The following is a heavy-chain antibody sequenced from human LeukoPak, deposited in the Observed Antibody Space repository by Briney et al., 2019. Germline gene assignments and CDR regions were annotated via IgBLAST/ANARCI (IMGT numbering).Heavy chain of an antibody. CDR2: IYAGNSDA. V-gene: IGHV5-51*01. J-gene: IGHJ2*01. CDR1: GYPFTTSW. D-gene: IGHD3-22*01. CDR3: ARVHDSSGYYWYFDL. Sequence: GESLRISCQGFGYPFTTSWIGWVRQLPGKGLEWTAIIYAGNSDAKYSPSFQGQVSISTDRSISTAYLQWNSLKASDTAMYYCARVHDSSGYYWYFDLWGRGTLVTVSS.